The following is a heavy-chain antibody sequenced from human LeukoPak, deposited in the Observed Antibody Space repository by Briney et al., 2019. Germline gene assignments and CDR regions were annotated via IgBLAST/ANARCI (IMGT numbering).Heavy chain of an antibody. CDR2: ISPYKGNT. J-gene: IGHJ3*02. V-gene: IGHV1-18*01. CDR1: GYTFTNFG. Sequence: ASVKVSCKASGYTFTNFGISWVRQAPGQGLEWMGWISPYKGNTDYARNLQGRVTMTTDTSTSTAYMELRSLRSDDTAVYYCARAGGWARGDYKADAFHIWGQGTMVTVSS. D-gene: IGHD6-19*01. CDR3: ARAGGWARGDYKADAFHI.